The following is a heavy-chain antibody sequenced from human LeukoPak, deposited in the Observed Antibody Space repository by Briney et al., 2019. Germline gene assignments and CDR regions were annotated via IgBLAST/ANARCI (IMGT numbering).Heavy chain of an antibody. D-gene: IGHD6-19*01. CDR2: IIGGGGST. CDR3: AKGRAVAGPIPVDY. CDR1: GFTFDDYG. J-gene: IGHJ4*01. V-gene: IGHV3-23*01. Sequence: GGSLRLSCAASGFTFDDYGMTWVRQAPGKGLEWVSVIIGGGGSTYYADSVKGRFTISRDNSKNTVHLQMNSLRAEDTAVYYCAKGRAVAGPIPVDYWGQEPWSPSPQ.